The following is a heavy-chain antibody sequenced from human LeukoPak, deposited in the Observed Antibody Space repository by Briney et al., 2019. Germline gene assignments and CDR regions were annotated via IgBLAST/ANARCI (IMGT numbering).Heavy chain of an antibody. CDR3: ASTSVTTGPFDY. V-gene: IGHV4-34*01. CDR1: GGSFSGYY. D-gene: IGHD4-17*01. Sequence: SETLSLTCAVYGGSFSGYYWSWIRQPPGKGLEWIGEINHSGSTNYNPSLKSRVTISVDTSKNQFSLKLSSVTAADTAVYYCASTSVTTGPFDYWGQGTLVTVSS. J-gene: IGHJ4*02. CDR2: INHSGST.